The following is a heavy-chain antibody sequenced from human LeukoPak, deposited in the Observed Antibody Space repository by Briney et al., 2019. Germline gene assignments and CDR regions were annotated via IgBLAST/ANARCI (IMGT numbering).Heavy chain of an antibody. CDR2: ISAYNGNT. CDR1: GYTFTSYG. V-gene: IGHV1-18*01. D-gene: IGHD2-2*01. J-gene: IGHJ4*02. CDR3: ARGYCSSTSCYPRGY. Sequence: GASVKVSCKASGYTFTSYGISWVRQAPGQGLEWMGWISAYNGNTNYAQKLQGRVTMTTDTSTCTAYMELRSLRSDDTAVYYCARGYCSSTSCYPRGYWGQGTLVTVSS.